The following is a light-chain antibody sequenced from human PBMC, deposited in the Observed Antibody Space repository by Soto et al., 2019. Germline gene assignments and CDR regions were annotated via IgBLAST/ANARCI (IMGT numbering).Light chain of an antibody. CDR1: QSVSSY. J-gene: IGKJ4*01. CDR3: QQYNNWPPLT. CDR2: GAS. V-gene: IGKV3-15*01. Sequence: SVLTQSPVTLSFSPGDIATLSWRSSQSVSSYLAWYQQKPGQAPRLLIYGASTRATGIPARFSGSGSGTEFTLTISSLQPEDFAVYYCQQYNNWPPLTFGGGTKVDI.